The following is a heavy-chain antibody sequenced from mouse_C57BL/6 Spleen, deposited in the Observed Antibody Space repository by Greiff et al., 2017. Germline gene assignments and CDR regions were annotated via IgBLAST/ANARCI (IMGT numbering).Heavy chain of an antibody. CDR2: IDPETGGT. J-gene: IGHJ2*01. D-gene: IGHD1-1*01. CDR1: GYTFTDYE. V-gene: IGHV1-15*01. CDR3: TRIITTVVSYYFDY. Sequence: VQLQQSGAELVRPGASVTLSCKASGYTFTDYEMHWVQQTPVHGLEWIGAIDPETGGTAYNQKFKGKAILTADKSSSTAYMELRSLTSEDSAVYYCTRIITTVVSYYFDYWGQGTTLTVSS.